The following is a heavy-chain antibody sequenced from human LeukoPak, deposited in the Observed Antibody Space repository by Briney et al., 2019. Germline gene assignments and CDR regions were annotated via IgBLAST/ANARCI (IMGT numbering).Heavy chain of an antibody. D-gene: IGHD3-10*01. CDR2: TYYRSKWYN. CDR1: GDSFSSNSAA. J-gene: IGHJ5*02. Sequence: SQTLSLTCAISGDSFSSNSAAWNWIRQSPSRGLEWLGRTYYRSKWYNDYAVSVKSRITINPDTSKNQFSLQLNSVTPEDTAVYYCARDGIWFGELLGNWFDPWGQGTLVTVSS. V-gene: IGHV6-1*01. CDR3: ARDGIWFGELLGNWFDP.